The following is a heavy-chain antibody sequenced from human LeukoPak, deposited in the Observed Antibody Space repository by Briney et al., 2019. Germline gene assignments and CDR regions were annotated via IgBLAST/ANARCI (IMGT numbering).Heavy chain of an antibody. CDR1: GYSISSGYY. Sequence: PSETLSLTCAVSGYSISSGYYWGWIRQPPGKGLQWIGSIFQRGYSYYNPSRKSRVTISVDTSRNQFSLKLSSVTAADTAVYYCAGDKETTGNGRPNWFDPWGQGTLVTVSS. J-gene: IGHJ5*02. CDR2: IFQRGYS. V-gene: IGHV4-38-2*01. D-gene: IGHD1-1*01. CDR3: AGDKETTGNGRPNWFDP.